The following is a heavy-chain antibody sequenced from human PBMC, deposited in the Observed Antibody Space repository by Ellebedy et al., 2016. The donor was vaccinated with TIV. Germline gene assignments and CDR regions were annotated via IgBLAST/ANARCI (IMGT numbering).Heavy chain of an antibody. CDR3: AKDMELSF. CDR1: GFNFNDAA. J-gene: IGHJ4*02. CDR2: ISSSGANA. Sequence: GGSLRLSXVASGFNFNDAAMCWVRQPPGGGLEWVSLISSSGANAYYGDSVKGRFTISRDNSKNTLHLQMNSLRAEDTAVYYCAKDMELSFWGQGSLVTVSS. D-gene: IGHD4/OR15-4a*01. V-gene: IGHV3-23*01.